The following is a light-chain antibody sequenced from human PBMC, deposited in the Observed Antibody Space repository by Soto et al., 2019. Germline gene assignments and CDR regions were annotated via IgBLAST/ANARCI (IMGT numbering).Light chain of an antibody. CDR2: GAS. CDR3: QQCGSSPPYT. CDR1: QSVSSSY. V-gene: IGKV3-20*01. J-gene: IGKJ2*01. Sequence: EIVLTQSPGTLSLSPGERATLSCRASQSVSSSYLAWYQQKPGQAPRLLIYGASSRATGIPDRFSGSGSGTDFTLTISRLEPVDFAVYYCQQCGSSPPYTFGQGTKVDIK.